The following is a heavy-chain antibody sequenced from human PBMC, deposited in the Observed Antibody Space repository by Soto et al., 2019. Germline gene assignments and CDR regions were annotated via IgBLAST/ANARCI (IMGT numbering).Heavy chain of an antibody. CDR3: AILLSGYSYGYSPFDY. CDR1: GYSFTSYW. D-gene: IGHD5-18*01. CDR2: IYPGDPDT. V-gene: IGHV5-51*01. J-gene: IGHJ4*02. Sequence: GESLKISCKGSGYSFTSYWIGWVRQMPGKGLEWMGIIYPGDPDTRYSPSFQGQVTISADKSISTAYLQWSSLKASDTAMYYCAILLSGYSYGYSPFDYWGQGTLVTVSS.